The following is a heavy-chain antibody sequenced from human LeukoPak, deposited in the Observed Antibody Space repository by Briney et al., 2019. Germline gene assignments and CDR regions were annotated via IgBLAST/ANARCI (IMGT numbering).Heavy chain of an antibody. CDR1: GGSISSTSYY. CDR2: YYYSGRA. CDR3: ARRPTYCSGGRCYSGAFDI. D-gene: IGHD2-15*01. Sequence: SETLSLTCTVSGGSISSTSYYWGWIRQPPGKGLEWIGSYYYSGRAFYNPSLKSRVTISEDTSKNQFSLKLSSVTAADTAVYYCARRPTYCSGGRCYSGAFDIWGQGTMVTVSS. V-gene: IGHV4-39*01. J-gene: IGHJ3*02.